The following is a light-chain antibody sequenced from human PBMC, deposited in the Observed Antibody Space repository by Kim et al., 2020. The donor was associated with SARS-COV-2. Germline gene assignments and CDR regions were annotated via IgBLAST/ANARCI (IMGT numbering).Light chain of an antibody. CDR1: SSNIRTNT. V-gene: IGLV1-44*01. CDR3: ASWDDILNGVL. J-gene: IGLJ2*01. Sequence: GQRATISCSGRSSNIRTNTVNWYQQLPGTAPRLLLFGNNQRPSGVPDRFSGSKSGTSASLAISGLQSEDEADYYCASWDDILNGVLFGGGTQLTVL. CDR2: GNN.